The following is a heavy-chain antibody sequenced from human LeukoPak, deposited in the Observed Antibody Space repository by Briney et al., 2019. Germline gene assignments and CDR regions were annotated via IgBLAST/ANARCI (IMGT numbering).Heavy chain of an antibody. CDR3: AREDGDTASFDY. V-gene: IGHV3-33*01. J-gene: IGHJ4*02. CDR2: IWYDGSNK. Sequence: GGSLRLSCAASGFTFSSYGMHWVRQAPGKGLEWVAVIWYDGSNKYYADSVKGRFTISRDNSKNTLYLQMNSLRAEDTAVYYCAREDGDTASFDYWGQGTLVTVSS. CDR1: GFTFSSYG. D-gene: IGHD5-18*01.